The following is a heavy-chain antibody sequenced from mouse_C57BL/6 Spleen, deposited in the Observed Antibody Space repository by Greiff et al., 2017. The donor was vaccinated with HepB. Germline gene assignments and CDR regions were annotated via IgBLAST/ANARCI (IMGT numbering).Heavy chain of an antibody. CDR3: ARGDYDFYYAMDY. D-gene: IGHD2-4*01. J-gene: IGHJ4*01. V-gene: IGHV5-17*01. Sequence: EVKVVESGGGLVKPGGSLKLSCAASGFTFSDYGMHWVRQAPEKGLEWVAYISSGSSTIYYADTVKGRFTISRDNAKNTLFLQMTSLRSEDTAMYYCARGDYDFYYAMDYWGQGTSVTVSS. CDR1: GFTFSDYG. CDR2: ISSGSSTI.